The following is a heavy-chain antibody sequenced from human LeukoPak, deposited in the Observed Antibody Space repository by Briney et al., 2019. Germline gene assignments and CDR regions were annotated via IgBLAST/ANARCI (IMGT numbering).Heavy chain of an antibody. CDR2: IKQDGSEE. CDR3: AREGQWLVSGAFDI. CDR1: GFTFNTYA. Sequence: GGSLRLSCAASGFTFNTYAMSWVRQAPGKGLEWVANIKQDGSEEYYVDSVKGRFTISRDNAKNSLYLQMNSLRAEDTAVYYCAREGQWLVSGAFDIWGQGTMVTVSS. V-gene: IGHV3-7*03. D-gene: IGHD6-19*01. J-gene: IGHJ3*02.